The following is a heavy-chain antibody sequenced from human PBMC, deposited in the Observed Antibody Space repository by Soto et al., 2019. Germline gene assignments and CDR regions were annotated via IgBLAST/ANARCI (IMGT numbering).Heavy chain of an antibody. CDR2: IFHSGST. D-gene: IGHD1-1*01. J-gene: IGHJ4*02. Sequence: QIQLQESGPGLVKPSGTLSLTCAVSSGSISSLNWWSWVRQPPGKGLEWIGEIFHSGSTNYNPSLKSRVDMSVGKSKNQFSLKVFSVTAADTALYFCARRSGTTFYWGRGTLVIVSS. CDR3: ARRSGTTFY. CDR1: SGSISSLNW. V-gene: IGHV4-4*02.